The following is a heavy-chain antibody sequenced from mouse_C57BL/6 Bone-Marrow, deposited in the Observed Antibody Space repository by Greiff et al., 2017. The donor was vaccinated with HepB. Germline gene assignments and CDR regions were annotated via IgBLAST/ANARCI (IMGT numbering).Heavy chain of an antibody. CDR2: IWSGGST. CDR3: ARNYPSDDYAMDY. CDR1: GFSLTSYG. V-gene: IGHV2-2*01. Sequence: VQRVESGPGLVQPSQSLSITCTVSGFSLTSYGVHWVRQSPGKGLEWLGVIWSGGSTDYNAAFISRLSISKDNSKSQVFFKMKSLQADDTAIYYCARNYPSDDYAMDYWGQGTSVTVSS. J-gene: IGHJ4*01.